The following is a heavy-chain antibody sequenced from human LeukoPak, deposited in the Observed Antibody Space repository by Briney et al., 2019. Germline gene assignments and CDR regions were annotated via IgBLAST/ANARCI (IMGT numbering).Heavy chain of an antibody. D-gene: IGHD2-15*01. CDR2: IYYSGST. V-gene: IGHV4-30-4*08. CDR1: GGSISSGDYY. CDR3: ARGPCSGGSCYYSYYYYMDV. J-gene: IGHJ6*03. Sequence: SQTLSLTCTVSGGSISSGDYYWSWIRQPPGKGLEWIGYIYYSGSTYYNPSLKSRVTISVGTSKNQFSLKLSSVTAADTAVYYCARGPCSGGSCYYSYYYYMDVWGKGTTVTVSS.